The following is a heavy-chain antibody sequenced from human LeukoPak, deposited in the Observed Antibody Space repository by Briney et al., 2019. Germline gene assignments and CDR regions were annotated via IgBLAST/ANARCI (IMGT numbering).Heavy chain of an antibody. Sequence: SETLSLTCTISGGAISGYYWNWIRQPPGKGLEWIGYIYYSGSTNYNPSLKSRVTISVDTSKNQFSLKLSSVTAADTAVYYCARFLRADYDFWSLGGGAFDIWGQGTMVTVSS. V-gene: IGHV4-59*01. CDR1: GGAISGYY. CDR2: IYYSGST. CDR3: ARFLRADYDFWSLGGGAFDI. D-gene: IGHD3-3*01. J-gene: IGHJ3*02.